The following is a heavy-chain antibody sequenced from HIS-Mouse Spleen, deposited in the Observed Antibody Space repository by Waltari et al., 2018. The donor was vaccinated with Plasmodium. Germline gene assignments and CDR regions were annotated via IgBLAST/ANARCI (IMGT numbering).Heavy chain of an antibody. CDR3: ARLRYSYGYFDY. Sequence: QVQLQESGPGLVKPSETLSLTCTVSGGSISSYYWSWIRQPPGKGLEWIGYIYYSGSTNSNPPLKIRVTISVDTSKNQFSLKLSSVTAADTAVYYCARLRYSYGYFDYWGQGTLVTVSS. J-gene: IGHJ4*02. CDR1: GGSISSYY. D-gene: IGHD5-18*01. V-gene: IGHV4-59*08. CDR2: IYYSGST.